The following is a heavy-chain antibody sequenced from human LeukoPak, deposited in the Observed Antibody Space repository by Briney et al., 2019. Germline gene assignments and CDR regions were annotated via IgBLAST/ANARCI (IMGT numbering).Heavy chain of an antibody. Sequence: SQTLSLTCVVSGDSVSSKNGAWNWIRQSPSRGLEWLGRTYYRSKWYNDYAEAMEGRMTISQDTSNNQYSQHLNSVTRDDTALYYCARDFGTTGWHTFDYWGQGTLVTVSS. CDR2: TYYRSKWYN. J-gene: IGHJ4*02. V-gene: IGHV6-1*01. CDR3: ARDFGTTGWHTFDY. CDR1: GDSVSSKNGA. D-gene: IGHD6-19*01.